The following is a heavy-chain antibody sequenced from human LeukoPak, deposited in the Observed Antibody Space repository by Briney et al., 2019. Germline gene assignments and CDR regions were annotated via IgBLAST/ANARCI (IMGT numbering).Heavy chain of an antibody. CDR2: INWNGGST. CDR3: ARDLLAAAPWY. D-gene: IGHD6-13*01. V-gene: IGHV3-20*04. Sequence: GGSLRLSCAASGFAFDDYGMSWVRQAPGKGLEWVSGINWNGGSTGYADSVKGRFTISRDNSKNTLYLQMNSLRAEDMAVYYCARDLLAAAPWYWGQGTLVTVSS. CDR1: GFAFDDYG. J-gene: IGHJ4*02.